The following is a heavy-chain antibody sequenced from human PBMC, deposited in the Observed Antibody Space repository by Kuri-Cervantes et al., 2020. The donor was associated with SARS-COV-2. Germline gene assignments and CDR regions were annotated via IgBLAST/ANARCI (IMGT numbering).Heavy chain of an antibody. V-gene: IGHV1-8*01. D-gene: IGHD6-13*01. CDR1: GYTFTSYD. CDR2: MNPNSGNT. J-gene: IGHJ4*02. Sequence: ASVKVSCKASGYTFTSYDVNWVRQATGQGLEWMGWMNPNSGNTGYAQKFQGRVTMTRNTSISTAYMELSSLRSEDTAVYYCARDTWQQLVGADYWGQGTLVTVSS. CDR3: ARDTWQQLVGADY.